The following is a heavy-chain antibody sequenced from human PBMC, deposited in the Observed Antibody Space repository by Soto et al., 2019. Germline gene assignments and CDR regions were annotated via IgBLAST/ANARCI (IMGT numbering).Heavy chain of an antibody. CDR2: ISYDGSNK. CDR1: GFTFSSYA. CDR3: ARDSRRAHGYNWFDP. V-gene: IGHV3-30-3*01. Sequence: GGSLRLSCAASGFTFSSYAMYWVRQAPGKGLEWVAVISYDGSNKYYADSVKGRFTISRDNSKNTLYLQMNSLRAEDTAVYYCARDSRRAHGYNWFDPWGQGTLVTVSS. J-gene: IGHJ5*02.